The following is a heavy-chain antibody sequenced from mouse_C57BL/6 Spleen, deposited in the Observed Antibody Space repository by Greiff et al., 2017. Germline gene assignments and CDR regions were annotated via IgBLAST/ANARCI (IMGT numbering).Heavy chain of an antibody. CDR3: ARSGFYYGGSPYYFDY. V-gene: IGHV1-82*01. Sequence: VKLMESGPELVKPGASVKISCKASGYAFSSSWLNWVKQRPGKGLEWIGRIYPGDGDTNYNGKFKGKATLTADKSSSTAYMQLSSLTSEDSAVYFCARSGFYYGGSPYYFDYWGQGTTLTVSS. CDR2: IYPGDGDT. D-gene: IGHD1-1*01. J-gene: IGHJ2*01. CDR1: GYAFSSSW.